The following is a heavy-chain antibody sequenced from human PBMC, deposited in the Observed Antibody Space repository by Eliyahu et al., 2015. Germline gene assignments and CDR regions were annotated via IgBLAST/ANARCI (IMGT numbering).Heavy chain of an antibody. D-gene: IGHD1-26*01. J-gene: IGHJ4*02. V-gene: IGHV3-48*02. CDR2: ISSSSSTI. Sequence: EVQLVESGGGLVXPGGSLRLSXAASGFXFSXYSMNWVRQAPGKGLEWVSYISSSSSTIYYADSVKGRFTISRDNAKNSLYLQMNSLRDEDTAVYYCARYSGSYYSLPHFDYWGQGTLVTVSS. CDR3: ARYSGSYYSLPHFDY. CDR1: GFXFSXYS.